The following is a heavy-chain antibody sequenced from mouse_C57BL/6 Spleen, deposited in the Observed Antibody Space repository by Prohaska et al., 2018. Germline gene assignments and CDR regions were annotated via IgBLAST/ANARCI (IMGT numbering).Heavy chain of an antibody. V-gene: IGHV4-1*01. CDR3: ARLGYYGAMEY. CDR1: GIDFSRYW. Sequence: EVKLLQSGGGLVQPGGSLKLSCAASGIDFSRYWMSWVRRAPGKGLAWIGENYPEISTINYEPSLKDKFIISRDNAKNTLYLQMSKVRSEDTALYYCARLGYYGAMEYWGQGTSVTVSS. CDR2: NYPEISTI. D-gene: IGHD1-1*01. J-gene: IGHJ4*01.